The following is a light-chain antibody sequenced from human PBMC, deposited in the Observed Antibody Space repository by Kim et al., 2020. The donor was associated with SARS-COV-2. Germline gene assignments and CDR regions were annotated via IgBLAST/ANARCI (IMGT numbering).Light chain of an antibody. CDR3: QQYNSYSPTWT. CDR2: KAS. Sequence: VGDRVTITCRASQSISSWLAWYQQKPGKAPKLLIYKASSLESEVPSRFSGSGSGTEFTLTISSLQPDDFATYYCQQYNSYSPTWTFGQGTKVDIK. CDR1: QSISSW. V-gene: IGKV1-5*03. J-gene: IGKJ1*01.